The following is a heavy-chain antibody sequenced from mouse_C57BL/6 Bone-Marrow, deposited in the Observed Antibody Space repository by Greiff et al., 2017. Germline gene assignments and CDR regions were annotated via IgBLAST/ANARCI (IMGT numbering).Heavy chain of an antibody. CDR1: GFSLTSYG. D-gene: IGHD1-1*01. V-gene: IGHV2-2*01. CDR2: IWSGGST. Sequence: VMLVESGPGLVQPSQSLSITCTVSGFSLTSYGVHWVRQSPGKGLEWLGVIWSGGSTDYNAAFISRLSISKDNPKSQVFFKMNSLQADDTAIYYCARNYGGYFDYWGQGTTLTVSS. J-gene: IGHJ2*01. CDR3: ARNYGGYFDY.